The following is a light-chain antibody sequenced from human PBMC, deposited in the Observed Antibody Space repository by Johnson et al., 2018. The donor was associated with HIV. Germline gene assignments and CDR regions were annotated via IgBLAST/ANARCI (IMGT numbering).Light chain of an antibody. CDR3: AAWDDSLNAPYV. V-gene: IGLV1-44*01. J-gene: IGLJ1*01. CDR2: RNN. CDR1: SSNIGSNT. Sequence: QSVLTQPPSASGTPGQRVTISCSGSSSNIGSNTVNWYQQLPGTAPKLLIYRNNQRPSGVPDLFSGSTSGPSASLAIRGLQPWDEADYYCAAWDDSLNAPYVFGTGTKFTVL.